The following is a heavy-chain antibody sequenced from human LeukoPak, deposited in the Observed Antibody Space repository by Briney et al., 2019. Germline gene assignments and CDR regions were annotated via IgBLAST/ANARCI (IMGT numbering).Heavy chain of an antibody. V-gene: IGHV1-2*02. CDR3: ARSLGSGWKDH. CDR2: MNANRGDT. CDR1: GYTFIGYY. Sequence: ASVKVSCKASGYTFIGYYMHWVRQAPGEGLEWMGWMNANRGDTNYAQKFQGRVTMTRATSISTAFMELTSLRSDDTAVYYCARSLGSGWKDHWGQGTLVTVSS. J-gene: IGHJ4*02. D-gene: IGHD6-19*01.